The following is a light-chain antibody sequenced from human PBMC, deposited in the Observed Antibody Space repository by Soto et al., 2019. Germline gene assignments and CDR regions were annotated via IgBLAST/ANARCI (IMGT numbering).Light chain of an antibody. V-gene: IGKV3-20*01. CDR1: QFVSSRS. J-gene: IGKJ1*01. CDR3: QQYGNSPIT. CDR2: GAS. Sequence: EIPLTQSPGTLSLSPGESATLLCRASQFVSSRSLAWYQQKPGQAPRLLIYGASNRATGIPGRFSASGSGTDFTLTITPLEPEDSAVYFCQQYGNSPITFGQGAKVDIK.